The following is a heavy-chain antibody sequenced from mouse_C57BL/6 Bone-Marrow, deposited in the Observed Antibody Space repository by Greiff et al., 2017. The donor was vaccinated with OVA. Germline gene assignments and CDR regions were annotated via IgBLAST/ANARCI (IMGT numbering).Heavy chain of an antibody. J-gene: IGHJ4*01. CDR1: GYSITSGYY. Sequence: DVKLQESGPGLVKPSQSLSLTCSVTGYSITSGYYWNWIRQFPGNKLEWMGYISYDGSNNYNPSLKNRISITRDTSKNQFFLKLNSVTTEDTATYYCARTPGGYYAMDYWGQGTSVTVSS. V-gene: IGHV3-6*01. CDR2: ISYDGSN. CDR3: ARTPGGYYAMDY.